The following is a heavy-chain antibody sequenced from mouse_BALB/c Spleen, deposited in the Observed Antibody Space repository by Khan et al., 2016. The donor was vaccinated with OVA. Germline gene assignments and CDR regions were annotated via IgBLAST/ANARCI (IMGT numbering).Heavy chain of an antibody. J-gene: IGHJ2*01. CDR1: GFTFSSYG. V-gene: IGHV5-6-3*01. D-gene: IGHD3-3*01. Sequence: EVQLVESGGGLVQPGGSLKLSCAASGFTFSSYGMSWVRQTPDKRMELVATINSNGGSTYYPDSVKGRFTISRDNAKNTLYLQMSSLKSEDTAMYYCAKMAGMENWGQGTTVTVSS. CDR3: AKMAGMEN. CDR2: INSNGGST.